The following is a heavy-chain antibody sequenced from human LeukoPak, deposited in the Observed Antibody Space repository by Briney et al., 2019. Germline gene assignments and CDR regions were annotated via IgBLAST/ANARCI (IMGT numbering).Heavy chain of an antibody. CDR3: ARGDSGYDWYFDL. J-gene: IGHJ2*01. Sequence: SETLSLTCTVSGGSTSSGDYYWSWIRQPPGKGLEWIGYIYYSGSTYYNPSLKSRVTISVDTSKNQFSLKLSSVTAADTAVYYCARGDSGYDWYFDLWGRGTLVTVSS. V-gene: IGHV4-30-4*01. CDR1: GGSTSSGDYY. D-gene: IGHD6-25*01. CDR2: IYYSGST.